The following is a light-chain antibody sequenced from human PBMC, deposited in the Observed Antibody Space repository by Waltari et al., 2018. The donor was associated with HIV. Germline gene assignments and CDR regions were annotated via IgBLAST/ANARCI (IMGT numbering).Light chain of an antibody. J-gene: IGKJ3*01. CDR1: QGISSY. CDR2: AAS. Sequence: DIQMTQSPSSLSASVGGRVTITCRASQGISSYLAWYQHRPGKVPKLLIYAASTLQSGVPSRFSGSGSGTDFTLTISSLQPEDVATDYCQKYNSAPQGFTFGPGTKVDIK. V-gene: IGKV1-27*01. CDR3: QKYNSAPQGFT.